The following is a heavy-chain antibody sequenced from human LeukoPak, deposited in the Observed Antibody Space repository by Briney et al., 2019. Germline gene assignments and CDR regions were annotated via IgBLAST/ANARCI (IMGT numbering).Heavy chain of an antibody. CDR1: GFTFSDYY. D-gene: IGHD3-16*02. Sequence: GGSLRLSCAASGFTFSDYYMSWIRQAPGKGLEWVSYISSSSSTIYYADSVRGRFTISRDNAKNSLYLQMNSLRDEDTAVYYCASLGYDYVWGSYRYPDYWGQGTLVTVSS. CDR2: ISSSSSTI. J-gene: IGHJ4*02. CDR3: ASLGYDYVWGSYRYPDY. V-gene: IGHV3-11*04.